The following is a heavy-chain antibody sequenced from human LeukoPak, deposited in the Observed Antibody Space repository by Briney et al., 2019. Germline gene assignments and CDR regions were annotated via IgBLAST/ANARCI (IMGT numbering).Heavy chain of an antibody. CDR2: VNRDGSET. Sequence: PGGSLRLSCAASGFALSSHWMTWVRQVPGRGPEWVANVNRDGSETYYLDSVKGRFTISRDNAKNSLYLQMNSLRAEDTALYYCARMTPSRLDPNDYWGQGTLVTVSS. J-gene: IGHJ4*02. V-gene: IGHV3-7*03. CDR1: GFALSSHW. CDR3: ARMTPSRLDPNDY. D-gene: IGHD3-16*01.